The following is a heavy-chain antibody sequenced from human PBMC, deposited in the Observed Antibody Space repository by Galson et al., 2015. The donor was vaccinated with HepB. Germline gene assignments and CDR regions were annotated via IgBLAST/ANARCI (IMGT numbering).Heavy chain of an antibody. CDR2: ISAYNGNT. CDR1: GYTFTSYG. D-gene: IGHD6-19*01. V-gene: IGHV1-18*04. Sequence: SVKVSCKASGYTFTSYGISWVRQAPGQGLEWMGWISAYNGNTNYAQKLQGRVTMTTDTSTSTAYMELRSLRSDDTAVYYCARGGRQWLNSDYFDYWGQGTLVTVSS. CDR3: ARGGRQWLNSDYFDY. J-gene: IGHJ4*02.